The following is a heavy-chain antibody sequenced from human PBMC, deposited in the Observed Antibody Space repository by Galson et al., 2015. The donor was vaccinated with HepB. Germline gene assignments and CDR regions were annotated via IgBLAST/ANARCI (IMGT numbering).Heavy chain of an antibody. CDR3: ARATLGWFDP. Sequence: SLRLSCAVSGFTFSTYAMSWVRQAPGKGLEWVSGISGSDNTFYAGSVKGRFTISRDNAKNSLYLQMTSLRAEDTAVYYCARATLGWFDPWGQGTLVTVSS. J-gene: IGHJ5*02. CDR2: ISGSDNT. V-gene: IGHV3-69-1*01. D-gene: IGHD3-16*01. CDR1: GFTFSTYA.